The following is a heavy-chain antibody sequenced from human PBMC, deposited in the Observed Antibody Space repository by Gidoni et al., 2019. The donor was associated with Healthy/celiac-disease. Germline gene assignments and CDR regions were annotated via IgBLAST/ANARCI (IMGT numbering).Heavy chain of an antibody. J-gene: IGHJ4*02. CDR2: ISGSGGST. V-gene: IGHV3-23*01. CDR1: GVTFSSYA. CDR3: AKDPYYDFWSGYYYYFDY. Sequence: EVQLLESGGGLVQPGGSLRLSCAASGVTFSSYAMSWVRQAPGKGLEWVSAISGSGGSTYYADSVKGRFTISRDNSKNTLYLQMNSLRAEDTAVYYCAKDPYYDFWSGYYYYFDYWGQGTLVTVSS. D-gene: IGHD3-3*01.